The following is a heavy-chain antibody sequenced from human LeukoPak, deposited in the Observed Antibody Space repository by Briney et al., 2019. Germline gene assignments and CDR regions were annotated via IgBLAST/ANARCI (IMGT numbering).Heavy chain of an antibody. CDR3: AKEAGGNSEIDY. D-gene: IGHD4-23*01. V-gene: IGHV3-23*01. Sequence: PGGSLRLSCAASGFTFSNFAMSWVRQTPGKGLEWVSTISGGSTSTYYADSVKGRFTISRDDSKNTLDLQMNSLRTEDTAVYYCAKEAGGNSEIDYWGQGTLVTVSS. CDR2: ISGGSTST. J-gene: IGHJ4*02. CDR1: GFTFSNFA.